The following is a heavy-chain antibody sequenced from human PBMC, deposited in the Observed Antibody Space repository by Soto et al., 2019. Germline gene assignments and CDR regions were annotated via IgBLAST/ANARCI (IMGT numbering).Heavy chain of an antibody. J-gene: IGHJ6*02. CDR2: IKSKTDGGTT. V-gene: IGHV3-15*01. Sequence: PGGSLRLSCAASGFTFSNAWMSWVRQAPGKGLEWVGRIKSKTDGGTTDYAAPVKGRFTISRDDSKNTLYLQMNSLKTEDTAVYYCTTSPAAIWYYYYRMDVWGQGTTVTVSS. D-gene: IGHD2-2*02. CDR1: GFTFSNAW. CDR3: TTSPAAIWYYYYRMDV.